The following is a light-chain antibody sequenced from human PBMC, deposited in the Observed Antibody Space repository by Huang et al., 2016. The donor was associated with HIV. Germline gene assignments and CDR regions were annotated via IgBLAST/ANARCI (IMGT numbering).Light chain of an antibody. Sequence: EIVMKQSPATLSVSPGERATLSCRASQRVSSNLAWYQQKPGQAPRLLIYGASTRDTGIPARFSGSGSGTECTLTISSLQSEDFAVYYCQQYNNWPLTFGGGTKVEIK. CDR3: QQYNNWPLT. V-gene: IGKV3-15*01. CDR2: GAS. CDR1: QRVSSN. J-gene: IGKJ4*01.